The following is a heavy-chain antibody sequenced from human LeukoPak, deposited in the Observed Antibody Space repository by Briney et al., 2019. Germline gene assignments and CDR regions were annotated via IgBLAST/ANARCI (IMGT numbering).Heavy chain of an antibody. CDR2: ISWNSGSI. V-gene: IGHV3-9*01. CDR1: GFTFDDYA. J-gene: IGHJ4*02. CDR3: AKAPHSSSWYEFYPPSALDY. D-gene: IGHD6-13*01. Sequence: PGGSLRLSCAASGFTFDDYAMHRVRQAPGKGLEWVSGISWNSGSIGYADSVKGRFTISRDNSKNTLYLQMNSLRAEDTAVYYCAKAPHSSSWYEFYPPSALDYWGQGTLVTVSS.